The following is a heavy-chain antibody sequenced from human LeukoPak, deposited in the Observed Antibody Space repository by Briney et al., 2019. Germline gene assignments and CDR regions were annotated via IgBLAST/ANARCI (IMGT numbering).Heavy chain of an antibody. J-gene: IGHJ6*04. CDR1: GFTFSSYS. D-gene: IGHD6-19*01. CDR2: ISSSSSYI. CDR3: ARDRVGLVLDYYYYGMDV. Sequence: PGGSLRLSWAASGFTFSSYSMNWVRQAPGKGLEWVSSISSSSSYIYYADSVKGRFTISRDNAKNSLYLQMNSLRAEDTAVYYCARDRVGLVLDYYYYGMDVWGKGTTVTVSS. V-gene: IGHV3-21*01.